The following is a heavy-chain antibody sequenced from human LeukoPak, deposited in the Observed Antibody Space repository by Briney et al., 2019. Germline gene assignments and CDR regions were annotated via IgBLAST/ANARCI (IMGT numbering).Heavy chain of an antibody. V-gene: IGHV3-30*02. D-gene: IGHD6-19*01. J-gene: IGHJ4*02. CDR3: AKVRQEYSSGWYEYY. CDR2: IRYDGSNK. CDR1: RFTFSSYG. Sequence: GGSLRLSCAASRFTFSSYGMHWVRQAPGKGLEWVAFIRYDGSNKYYADSVKGRFTISRDNSKNTLYLQMNSLRAEDTAVYYCAKVRQEYSSGWYEYYWGQGTLVTVSS.